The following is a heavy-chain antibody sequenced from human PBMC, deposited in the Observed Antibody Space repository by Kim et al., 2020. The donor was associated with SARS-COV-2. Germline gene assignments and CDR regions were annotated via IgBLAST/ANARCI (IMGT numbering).Heavy chain of an antibody. D-gene: IGHD6-13*01. J-gene: IGHJ4*02. CDR3: ASRRYSSSWYFDY. Sequence: YSQKFQGRVTITRDTSASPAYMELSSLRSEDTAVYYCASRRYSSSWYFDYWGQGTLVTVSS. V-gene: IGHV1-3*01.